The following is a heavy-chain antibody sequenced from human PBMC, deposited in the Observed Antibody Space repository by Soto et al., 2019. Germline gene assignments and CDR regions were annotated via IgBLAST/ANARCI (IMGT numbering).Heavy chain of an antibody. Sequence: GGSLRLSCAASGFTVSSNYMSWVRQAPGKGLEWVSVIYSGGSTYYADSVKGRFTISRDNSKNTLYLQMNSLRAEDTAVYYCARDLGWNDQYNWFDPWGQGTLVTVSS. D-gene: IGHD1-1*01. V-gene: IGHV3-53*01. CDR2: IYSGGST. J-gene: IGHJ5*02. CDR1: GFTVSSNY. CDR3: ARDLGWNDQYNWFDP.